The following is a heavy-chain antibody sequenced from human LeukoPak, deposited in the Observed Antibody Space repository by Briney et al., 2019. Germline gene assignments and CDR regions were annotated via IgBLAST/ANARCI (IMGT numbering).Heavy chain of an antibody. CDR2: ISGYNGNT. J-gene: IGHJ4*02. V-gene: IGHV1-18*01. D-gene: IGHD4-23*01. Sequence: GASVKVSCKASGYTFTNYGINWVRQAPGQGLEWMGWISGYNGNTNYAQKLQGRVTMTTDTSTTTAYMELRSLRSDDTAMYYCARGHYGGNPDYWGQGTLVTVSS. CDR1: GYTFTNYG. CDR3: ARGHYGGNPDY.